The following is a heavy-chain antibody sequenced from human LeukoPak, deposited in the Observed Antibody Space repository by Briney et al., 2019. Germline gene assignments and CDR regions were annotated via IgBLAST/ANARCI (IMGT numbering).Heavy chain of an antibody. D-gene: IGHD3-22*01. CDR3: ARAEYYYDSSGYYPRYYNYYYMDV. Sequence: GGSLRLSCAASGFTFSSYSMNWVRQAPGKGLEWVSSISSSSSYIYYADSVKGRFTISRDNAKNTLYLQMNSLRAEDTAVFYCARAEYYYDSSGYYPRYYNYYYMDVWGKGTTVTVSS. CDR1: GFTFSSYS. CDR2: ISSSSSYI. V-gene: IGHV3-21*01. J-gene: IGHJ6*03.